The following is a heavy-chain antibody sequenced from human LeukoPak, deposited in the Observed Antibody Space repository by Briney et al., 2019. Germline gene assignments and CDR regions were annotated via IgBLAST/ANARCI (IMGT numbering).Heavy chain of an antibody. Sequence: GASVKVSFKASGGTFIIYTISWVRQAPGQGLEWMGRIIPILGIANYAQKFQGRVTITADKTTSTAYMELSSLRSEDTAVYYCARARWDYGDYVFDYWGQGTLVTVSS. CDR2: IIPILGIA. V-gene: IGHV1-69*10. CDR1: GGTFIIYT. D-gene: IGHD4-17*01. CDR3: ARARWDYGDYVFDY. J-gene: IGHJ4*02.